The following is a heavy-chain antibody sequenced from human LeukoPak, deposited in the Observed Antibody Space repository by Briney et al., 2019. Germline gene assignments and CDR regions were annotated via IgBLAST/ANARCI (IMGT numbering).Heavy chain of an antibody. D-gene: IGHD4-17*01. J-gene: IGHJ3*02. CDR3: AKDLDGDYLETNDAFDI. CDR2: ISGSGGST. V-gene: IGHV3-23*01. Sequence: GGSLRLSCAASGFTFSSYAMSWVRQAPGKGLEWVSAISGSGGSTYYADSVKGRFTISRDNSKNTLYLLMNSLRAEDTAVYYCAKDLDGDYLETNDAFDIWGQGTMVTVSS. CDR1: GFTFSSYA.